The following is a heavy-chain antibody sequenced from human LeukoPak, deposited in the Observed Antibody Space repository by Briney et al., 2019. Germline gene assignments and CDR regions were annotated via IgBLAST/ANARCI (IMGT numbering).Heavy chain of an antibody. D-gene: IGHD1-26*01. CDR3: ARRTLVGATHFDY. J-gene: IGHJ4*02. Sequence: GASGKVSCKASGYTFTGYYMHWVRQAPGQGLEWMGWINPNSGGTNYAQKFQGRVTMTRDTSISTAYMELSRLRSDDTAVYYCARRTLVGATHFDYWGQGTLVTVSS. CDR1: GYTFTGYY. V-gene: IGHV1-2*02. CDR2: INPNSGGT.